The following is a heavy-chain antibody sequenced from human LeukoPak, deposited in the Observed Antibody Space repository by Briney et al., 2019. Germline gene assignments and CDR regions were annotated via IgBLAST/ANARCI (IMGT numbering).Heavy chain of an antibody. CDR3: ARGTWGIFDY. CDR2: ISYSGST. J-gene: IGHJ4*02. V-gene: IGHV4-59*05. D-gene: IGHD3-16*01. CDR1: GGSISSYY. Sequence: PSETLSLTCTVSGGSISSYYWSWIRQPPGEGLEWIGSISYSGSTYYNPSLKSRVTISGDTSKNQFSLKLSSVTAADTAVYYCARGTWGIFDYWGQGTLVTVSS.